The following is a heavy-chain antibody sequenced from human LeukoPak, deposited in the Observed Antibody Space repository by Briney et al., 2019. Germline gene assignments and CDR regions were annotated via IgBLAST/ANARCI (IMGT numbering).Heavy chain of an antibody. J-gene: IGHJ4*02. CDR2: IYYSGST. V-gene: IGHV4-59*08. Sequence: PSETLSLTCTVSGGSISSYYWSWIRQPPGKGLEWIGYIYYSGSTNYNPSLKSRVTISVDTSKNQFSLKLSSVTAADTAVYYCARFPLRAMFDYWGQGTLVTVSS. D-gene: IGHD2-2*01. CDR1: GGSISSYY. CDR3: ARFPLRAMFDY.